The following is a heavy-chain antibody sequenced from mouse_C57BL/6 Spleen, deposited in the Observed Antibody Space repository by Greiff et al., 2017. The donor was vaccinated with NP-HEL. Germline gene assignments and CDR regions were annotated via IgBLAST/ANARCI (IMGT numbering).Heavy chain of an antibody. D-gene: IGHD3-2*02. Sequence: QVHVKQPGAELVRPGSSVKLSCKASGYTFTSYWMDWVKQRPGQGLEWIGNIYPSDSETHYNQKFKDKATLTVDKSSSTAYMQLSSLTSEDSAVYYCAIQGWLRPLAYWGQGTLVTVSA. CDR3: AIQGWLRPLAY. CDR2: IYPSDSET. V-gene: IGHV1-61*01. J-gene: IGHJ3*01. CDR1: GYTFTSYW.